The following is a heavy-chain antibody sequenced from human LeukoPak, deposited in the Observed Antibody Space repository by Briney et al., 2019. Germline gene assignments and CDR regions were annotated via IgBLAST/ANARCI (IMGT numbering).Heavy chain of an antibody. CDR2: IKSKTDGGTT. J-gene: IGHJ6*04. V-gene: IGHV3-15*01. D-gene: IGHD6-13*01. Sequence: GGSLRLSCAASGFTFSNAWMSWVRQAPGKGLEWVGRIKSKTDGGTTDYAAPVKGRFTISRDDSKNTLYLQMNSLKTEDTAVYYCTTDASMYSSSRYLMDVWGKGTTVTVSS. CDR3: TTDASMYSSSRYLMDV. CDR1: GFTFSNAW.